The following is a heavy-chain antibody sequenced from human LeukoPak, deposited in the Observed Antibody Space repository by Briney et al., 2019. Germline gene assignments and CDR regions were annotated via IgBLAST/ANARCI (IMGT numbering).Heavy chain of an antibody. J-gene: IGHJ4*02. CDR2: ISGSGGST. V-gene: IGHV3-23*01. CDR3: AESSDYDFWSGYYFDY. CDR1: GFTFSSSA. D-gene: IGHD3-3*01. Sequence: GGSLRLSCVASGFTFSSSAMNWVRQAPGKGLEWVSAISGSGGSTYYADSVKGRFTISRDNSKNTLYLQMNSLRAEDTAVYYCAESSDYDFWSGYYFDYWGQGTLVTVSS.